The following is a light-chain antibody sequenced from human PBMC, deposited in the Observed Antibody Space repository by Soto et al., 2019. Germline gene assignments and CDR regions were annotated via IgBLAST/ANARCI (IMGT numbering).Light chain of an antibody. CDR2: DAS. CDR1: QDISNY. J-gene: IGKJ4*01. V-gene: IGKV1-33*01. Sequence: DIQMTQSPSSLSASVGDRVTITCQASQDISNYLNWYQHKPGKAPKLLIYDASNLETGVPSRFSGSGSGTDFTFTIRSLQPKDIATYYCQQYDNLPAVTFGGGTKEEIK. CDR3: QQYDNLPAVT.